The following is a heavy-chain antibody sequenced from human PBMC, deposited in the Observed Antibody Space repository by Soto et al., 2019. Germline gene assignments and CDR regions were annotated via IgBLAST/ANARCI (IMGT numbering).Heavy chain of an antibody. CDR2: IKSKGHGGTT. CDR3: TTDSYTSVIVVRFDY. Sequence: GGAVRLYCSAAGFAFSIAWINWVRQAPGKGLEWVGRIKSKGHGGTTDFAAPVRGRFAISRDDSRNLVYMQMNSLNTEDTAVYYCTTDSYTSVIVVRFDYWGHGTLVTVSS. D-gene: IGHD3-22*01. CDR1: GFAFSIAW. J-gene: IGHJ4*01. V-gene: IGHV3-15*07.